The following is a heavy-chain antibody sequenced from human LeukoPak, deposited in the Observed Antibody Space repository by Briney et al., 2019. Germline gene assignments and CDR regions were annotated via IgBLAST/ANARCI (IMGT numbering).Heavy chain of an antibody. Sequence: GGSLRLSCAASGFTFSNYAMSWVRQAPGKGLEWASSITHSGGSTFYADSVKGRFTISRDNSKNTLFLQMNSLRAEDTAVYYCAKGGARPTGYYYYMDVWGKGTTVTVSS. CDR2: ITHSGGST. CDR3: AKGGARPTGYYYYMDV. V-gene: IGHV3-23*01. CDR1: GFTFSNYA. J-gene: IGHJ6*03.